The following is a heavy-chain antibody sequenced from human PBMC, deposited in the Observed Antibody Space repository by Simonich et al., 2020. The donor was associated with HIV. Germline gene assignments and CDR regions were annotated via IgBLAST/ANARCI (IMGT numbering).Heavy chain of an antibody. D-gene: IGHD4-17*01. Sequence: GESGGGVVQPGRSLRLSCAASGFTFSIYGMHWVRQAPGKGLGWVAVISHDENYKYYGDSVQGRFTISRDNSKNTLYLQMNSLRAEDTAVYYCARDFHGDYNYFDYWGQGTLVTVSS. CDR1: GFTFSIYG. J-gene: IGHJ4*02. V-gene: IGHV3-33*01. CDR2: ISHDENYK. CDR3: ARDFHGDYNYFDY.